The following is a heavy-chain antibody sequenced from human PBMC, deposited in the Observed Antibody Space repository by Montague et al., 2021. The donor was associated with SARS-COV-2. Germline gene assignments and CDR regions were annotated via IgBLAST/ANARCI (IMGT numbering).Heavy chain of an antibody. Sequence: TLSLTCTVSGDSITSGGYFWNWIRQHPGKGLEYIGAISYSGSTYYXPSLTSRVSISMDTSKNAFSLSLPSVTAADTAVYFCAASGRRGYSNPFHHCGRGSLVTVSS. CDR2: ISYSGST. J-gene: IGHJ4*02. CDR3: AASGRRGYSNPFHH. CDR1: GDSITSGGYF. D-gene: IGHD4-11*01. V-gene: IGHV4-31*03.